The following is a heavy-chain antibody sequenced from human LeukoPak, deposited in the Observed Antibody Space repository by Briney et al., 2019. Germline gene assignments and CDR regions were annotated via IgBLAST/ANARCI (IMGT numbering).Heavy chain of an antibody. V-gene: IGHV3-48*01. CDR1: GFTFSSYS. Sequence: GGSLRLSCAASGFTFSSYSMNWVRQAPGKGLEWVSYISGSSSTIYYADSVKGRFTISRDNSKNTLYLHMNSLRVEDTAVYYCARGDTKYCSSASCHNPFDQWGQGTLVTVSS. CDR2: ISGSSSTI. D-gene: IGHD2-2*02. CDR3: ARGDTKYCSSASCHNPFDQ. J-gene: IGHJ4*02.